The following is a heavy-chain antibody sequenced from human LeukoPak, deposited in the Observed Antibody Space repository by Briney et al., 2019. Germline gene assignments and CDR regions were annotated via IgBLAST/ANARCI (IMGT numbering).Heavy chain of an antibody. CDR3: VRGGAGRYGYAVEEDF. D-gene: IGHD5-18*01. J-gene: IGHJ4*02. V-gene: IGHV3-33*01. Sequence: GGSLRLSCAASGFTFSTYGMHWVRQAPGKGLEWVAVIWYDESNKYYADSVKGRFTISRDNSKNMLYLQMNSVRVEDTAVYYCVRGGAGRYGYAVEEDFWGQGTLVTVSS. CDR2: IWYDESNK. CDR1: GFTFSTYG.